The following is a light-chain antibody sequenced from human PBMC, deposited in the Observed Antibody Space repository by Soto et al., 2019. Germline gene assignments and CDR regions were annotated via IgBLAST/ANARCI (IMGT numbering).Light chain of an antibody. CDR2: AAS. CDR1: QGITSW. CDR3: QQTNSFPLT. Sequence: DIQMTQSPSSVSASVGDRVTITCRASQGITSWLAWYQQKPGKAPELLMFAASSLQSGFPSRFSGSGSGTEFILPISSVQPEDSATYYCQQTNSFPLTFGGGTKVEIK. V-gene: IGKV1D-12*01. J-gene: IGKJ4*01.